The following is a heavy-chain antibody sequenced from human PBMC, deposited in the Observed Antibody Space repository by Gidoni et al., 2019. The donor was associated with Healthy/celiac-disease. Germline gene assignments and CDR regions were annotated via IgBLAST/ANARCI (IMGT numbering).Heavy chain of an antibody. CDR3: ARGLERLFDY. J-gene: IGHJ4*02. CDR1: GGSISSYY. CDR2: IYYSGST. Sequence: QVQLQESGPGPVKPSETLSLTCTVSGGSISSYYWSWIRQPPGKGLEWIGYIYYSGSTNYNPSLKSRVTISVDTSKNQFSLKLSSVTAADTAVYYCARGLERLFDYWGQGTLVTVSS. D-gene: IGHD1-1*01. V-gene: IGHV4-59*01.